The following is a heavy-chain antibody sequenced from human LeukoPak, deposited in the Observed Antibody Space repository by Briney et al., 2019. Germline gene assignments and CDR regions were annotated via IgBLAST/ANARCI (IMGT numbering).Heavy chain of an antibody. V-gene: IGHV4-39*01. Sequence: PSETLSLTCTVSGGSISSSSYYWGWIRQPPGKGLGWIGSIYYSGSPYYNPSLKSRVTISVDTSKNQFSLKLSSVTAADTAVYYCARQEYYDFWSGYYRSWFDPWGQGTLVTVSS. CDR3: ARQEYYDFWSGYYRSWFDP. J-gene: IGHJ5*02. CDR1: GGSISSSSYY. D-gene: IGHD3-3*01. CDR2: IYYSGSP.